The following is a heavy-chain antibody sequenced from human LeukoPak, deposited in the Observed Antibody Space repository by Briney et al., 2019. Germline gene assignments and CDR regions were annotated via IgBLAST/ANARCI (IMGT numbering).Heavy chain of an antibody. CDR1: GFTFSSYG. CDR2: IGYDGRNK. CDR3: ARSSVGGMYYFDY. Sequence: PGRSLRLSCAASGFTFSSYGMHWVRQAPGKGLEWVAVIGYDGRNKYYADSVKGRFIISRDNSKNTLYLQMNILRAEDTAVYYCARSSVGGMYYFDYWGHGALVTVSS. D-gene: IGHD3-16*01. J-gene: IGHJ4*01. V-gene: IGHV3-33*01.